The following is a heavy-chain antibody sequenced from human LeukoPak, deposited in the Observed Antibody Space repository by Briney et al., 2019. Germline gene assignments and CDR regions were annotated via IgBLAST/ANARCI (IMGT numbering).Heavy chain of an antibody. CDR2: IKQDGSEK. CDR1: GFTFSAYW. J-gene: IGHJ3*02. CDR3: VKDRGGAFDI. D-gene: IGHD3-10*01. V-gene: IGHV3-7*03. Sequence: GGSLRLSCAASGFTFSAYWMTWVRQAPGKGLEFVANIKQDGSEKYYVDSVKGRFTISRDNAKNSLYLQMNSLRTEDMALYYCVKDRGGAFDIWGQGTMVTVSS.